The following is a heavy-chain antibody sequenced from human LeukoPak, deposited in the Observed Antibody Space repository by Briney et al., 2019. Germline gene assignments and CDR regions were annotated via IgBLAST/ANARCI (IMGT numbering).Heavy chain of an antibody. V-gene: IGHV3-23*01. Sequence: QSGGSLRLSRAASGFTLSSYAMSWARQAPGKGLEWVSAISGSGGSTYYADSVKGRFTISRDNSKNTLYLQMNSLRAEDTAVYYCAKDPLNWFDPWVQATLVTVSS. J-gene: IGHJ5*02. CDR3: AKDPLNWFDP. CDR1: GFTLSSYA. CDR2: ISGSGGST.